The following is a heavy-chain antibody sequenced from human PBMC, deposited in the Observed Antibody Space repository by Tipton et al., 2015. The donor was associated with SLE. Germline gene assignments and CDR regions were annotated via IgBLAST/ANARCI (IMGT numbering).Heavy chain of an antibody. D-gene: IGHD4-17*01. V-gene: IGHV5-51*01. CDR3: GRLGVEAENRLYGDP. J-gene: IGHJ5*02. CDR2: IYPGDSGT. Sequence: QLVQSGAEVKKPGESLKISCKGFGYSFNSYWIAWVRQTPGKGLEWMGNIYPGDSGTIYSPSFEGQVTMSVDKSISTAYLQWSGLQASDSAMYSCGRLGVEAENRLYGDPWGQGTLITASS. CDR1: GYSFNSYW.